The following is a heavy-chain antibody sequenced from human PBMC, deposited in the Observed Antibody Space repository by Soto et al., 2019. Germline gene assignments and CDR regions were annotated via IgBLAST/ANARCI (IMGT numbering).Heavy chain of an antibody. Sequence: PGGSLRLSCAASGFTFDDYAMHWVRQAPGKGLEWVSGISWNSGSIGYADSVKGRFTISRDNAKNSLYLQMNSLRAEDTALYYCAKDIAAAGTIDYWGQGTLVTVAS. V-gene: IGHV3-9*01. CDR2: ISWNSGSI. D-gene: IGHD6-13*01. J-gene: IGHJ4*02. CDR1: GFTFDDYA. CDR3: AKDIAAAGTIDY.